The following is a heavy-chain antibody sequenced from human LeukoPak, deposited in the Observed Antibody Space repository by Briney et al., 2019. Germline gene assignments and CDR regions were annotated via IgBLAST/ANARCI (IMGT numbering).Heavy chain of an antibody. D-gene: IGHD4-11*01. V-gene: IGHV3-23*01. CDR1: GFTFSTYA. J-gene: IGHJ4*02. Sequence: HPGGSLRLSCAASGFTFSTYAMGWVRQAPGEGLEWVSSIKGGGGDPFYADSVRGRFTISRDKSKNTLYLQLNSLGAEDTAVYFCAQGGHDYNPFYYWGQGTLVTVSS. CDR3: AQGGHDYNPFYY. CDR2: IKGGGGDP.